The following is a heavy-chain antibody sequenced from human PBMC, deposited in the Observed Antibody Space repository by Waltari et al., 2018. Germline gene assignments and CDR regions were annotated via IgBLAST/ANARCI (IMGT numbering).Heavy chain of an antibody. Sequence: EVQLLESGGGLVQPGGSLRLSCAASGFTFSSYAMSWVRQGPGEGVEGVSASSGSGGTTYDADAGKGRFTISRDNSKNTLYLQMNSLRAEDTAVYYCAKDPTTVNWFDPWGQGTLVTVSS. CDR2: SSGSGGTT. CDR3: AKDPTTVNWFDP. D-gene: IGHD4-17*01. CDR1: GFTFSSYA. J-gene: IGHJ5*02. V-gene: IGHV3-23*01.